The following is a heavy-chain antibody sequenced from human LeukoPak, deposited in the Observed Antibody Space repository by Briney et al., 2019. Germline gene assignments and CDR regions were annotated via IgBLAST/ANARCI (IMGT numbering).Heavy chain of an antibody. D-gene: IGHD2-2*02. V-gene: IGHV3-23*01. CDR2: ISGSGTST. CDR3: AIEAKYCSSTSCYTVGFDY. J-gene: IGHJ4*02. Sequence: GGSLRLSCAASGFTFSSYAMSWVRQAPGKGLEWVSAISGSGTSTYYADSVRGRFTISRDNSKNTLYLQMNSLRAEDTAVYYCAIEAKYCSSTSCYTVGFDYWGQGTLVTVSS. CDR1: GFTFSSYA.